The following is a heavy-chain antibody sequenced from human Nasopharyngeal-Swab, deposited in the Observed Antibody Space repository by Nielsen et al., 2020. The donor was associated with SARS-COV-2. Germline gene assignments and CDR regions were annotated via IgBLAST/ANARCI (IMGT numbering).Heavy chain of an antibody. V-gene: IGHV3-23*01. Sequence: GGSLRPSCATSGFTFSSYEMNWVRQAPGRGLEWVSAISGADDSTKYADSVKGRFTISRDNSKNTLDLQMNSLRAEDTAMYYCAKDRDSGDDSGEYYHYYGMDVWGQGTSVTVS. J-gene: IGHJ6*02. CDR3: AKDRDSGDDSGEYYHYYGMDV. D-gene: IGHD5-12*01. CDR2: ISGADDST. CDR1: GFTFSSYE.